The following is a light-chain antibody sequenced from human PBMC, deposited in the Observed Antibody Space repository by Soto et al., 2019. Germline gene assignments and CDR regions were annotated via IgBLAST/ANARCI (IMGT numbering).Light chain of an antibody. CDR3: GTWDSSLSYV. CDR2: ENN. J-gene: IGLJ1*01. V-gene: IGLV1-51*02. Sequence: QSVLTQPPSVSAAPGQKVTISCSGSSSNIGNNYVSWYQQLPGTAPKLLIYENNKRPSGIPDRFSGSKSGTSATLGITGLQNGDEADYYCGTWDSSLSYVFGTGTKLTVL. CDR1: SSNIGNNY.